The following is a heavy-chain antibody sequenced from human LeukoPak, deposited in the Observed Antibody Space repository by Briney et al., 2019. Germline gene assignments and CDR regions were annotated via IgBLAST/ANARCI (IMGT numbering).Heavy chain of an antibody. CDR3: ARFKYYYDSSGYYYLPKQFDY. D-gene: IGHD3-22*01. J-gene: IGHJ4*02. CDR2: IYYSGST. Sequence: PSETLSLTCTVSGGSISSYYWSWIRQPPGKGLEWIGYIYYSGSTNYNPSLKSRVTISVDTSKNQFSLKLSSVTAADTAVYYCARFKYYYDSSGYYYLPKQFDYWGQGTLVTVSS. CDR1: GGSISSYY. V-gene: IGHV4-59*01.